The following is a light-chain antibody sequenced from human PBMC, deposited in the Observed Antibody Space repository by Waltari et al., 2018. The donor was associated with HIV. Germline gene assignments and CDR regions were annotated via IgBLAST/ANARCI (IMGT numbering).Light chain of an antibody. CDR2: DVS. CDR1: SSDVGGYNY. CDR3: CSYAGSSTSYV. J-gene: IGLJ1*01. Sequence: QSALTQPASVSGSPGQSITISCTGTSSDVGGYNYVSWYQQHPGKAPKLRIYDVSKRPSGVANRSPGLKSGNPASLTIPGLQAEDEADYYCCSYAGSSTSYVFGTGTKVTVL. V-gene: IGLV2-23*02.